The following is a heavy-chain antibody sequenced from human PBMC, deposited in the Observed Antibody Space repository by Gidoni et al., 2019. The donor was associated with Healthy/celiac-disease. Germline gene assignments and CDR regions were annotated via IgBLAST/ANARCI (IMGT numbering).Heavy chain of an antibody. D-gene: IGHD6-19*01. CDR3: AKDSTGWLQTPFDY. J-gene: IGHJ4*02. CDR2: ISWNSGSI. Sequence: EVQLLESGGVLVQPGRSLRLSCASAVFSFYDYAMHWVRQAPGKGLEWVSGISWNSGSIGYADSVKGRFTISRDNAKNSLYLQMNSLRAEDTALDDCAKDSTGWLQTPFDYWGQGTRVTVSS. CDR1: VFSFYDYA. V-gene: IGHV3-9*01.